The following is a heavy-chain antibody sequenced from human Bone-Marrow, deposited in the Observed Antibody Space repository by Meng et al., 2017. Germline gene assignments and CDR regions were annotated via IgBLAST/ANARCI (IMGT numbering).Heavy chain of an antibody. CDR2: INPNSGGT. J-gene: IGHJ4*02. D-gene: IGHD6-13*01. CDR1: GYTFTGYY. Sequence: QGQRVQSGAEVKKPGASVKVSCKASGYTFTGYYMHWVRQAPGQGLEWMGWINPNSGGTNYAQKFQGRVTMTGDTSISTAYMELSGLRSDDTAMYYCARDEDISAAGKLFGDYWGQGTLVTVSS. CDR3: ARDEDISAAGKLFGDY. V-gene: IGHV1-2*02.